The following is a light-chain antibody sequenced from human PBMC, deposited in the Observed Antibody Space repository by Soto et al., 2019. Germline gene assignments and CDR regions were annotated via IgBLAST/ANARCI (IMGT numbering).Light chain of an antibody. Sequence: QLVLTQPPSVSGAPGQRVTISCTGSSSNIGAGYDVHWYQQLPGTAPKLLIYGNNNRPSGVPDRFSGSKSGTSASLAITGLQAEDEADYYCQSYDSALSGSVLFGGGTQLTVL. CDR1: SSNIGAGYD. V-gene: IGLV1-40*01. J-gene: IGLJ2*01. CDR3: QSYDSALSGSVL. CDR2: GNN.